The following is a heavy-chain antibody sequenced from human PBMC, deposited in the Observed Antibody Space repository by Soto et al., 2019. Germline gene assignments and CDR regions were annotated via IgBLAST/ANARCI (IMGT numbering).Heavy chain of an antibody. CDR3: ARQKAVDKANGCIDP. J-gene: IGHJ5*02. D-gene: IGHD2-15*01. CDR2: IYPGDSDT. Sequence: VESLKISFKSSGYRFATYLILVVLQMPGKGLECMGIIYPGDSDTMYSPSFRCQVIISADLSSTTTYLQWSSLKASDTAIYYCARQKAVDKANGCIDPWGQGTLVTVSS. CDR1: GYRFATYL. V-gene: IGHV5-51*01.